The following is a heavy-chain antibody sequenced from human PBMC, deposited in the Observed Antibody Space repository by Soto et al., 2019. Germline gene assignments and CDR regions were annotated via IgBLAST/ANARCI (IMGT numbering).Heavy chain of an antibody. Sequence: GGSLRLSCAASGFTFSSYWMIWVRQAPVNGLEFVANIKQYLSEKYYVDSVKGRFTISRYNAKNSLYLQMNSLRAYYTALYYFMMDAXGRGYIWNEVGRLVYYYIDVSGKGTTVTGSS. CDR2: IKQYLSEK. J-gene: IGHJ6*03. CDR3: MMDAXGRGYIWNEVGRLVYYYIDV. CDR1: GFTFSSYW. D-gene: IGHD1-1*01. V-gene: IGHV3-7*04.